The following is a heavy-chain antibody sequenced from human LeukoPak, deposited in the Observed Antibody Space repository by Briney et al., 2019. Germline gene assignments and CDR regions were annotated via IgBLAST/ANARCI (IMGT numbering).Heavy chain of an antibody. Sequence: SKTLSLTCSVSGGSLDDFYWSWIRLPAGKGLEWIGRVYAGGIIDYNPSLKSRVTMSVDTPKTQFSLKLRSVTAADTAVYYCARFSSRRWELGPQNYFSYYMDVWGKGTTVTVAS. D-gene: IGHD3-10*01. J-gene: IGHJ6*03. V-gene: IGHV4-4*07. CDR1: GGSLDDFY. CDR2: VYAGGII. CDR3: ARFSSRRWELGPQNYFSYYMDV.